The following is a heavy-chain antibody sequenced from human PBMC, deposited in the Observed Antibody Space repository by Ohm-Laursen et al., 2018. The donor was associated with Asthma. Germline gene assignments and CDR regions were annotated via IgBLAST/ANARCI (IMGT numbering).Heavy chain of an antibody. J-gene: IGHJ4*02. V-gene: IGHV4-59*07. Sequence: SDTLSLTCTVSGGSISSYYWSWVRQSPGKGLEWIGEIHHSGGTNYNPSLKSRVTISVDTSKNQFSLKLSSVTAADTAVYYCARQRRDGFAYWGQGTLVTVSS. CDR3: ARQRRDGFAY. CDR1: GGSISSYY. D-gene: IGHD5-24*01. CDR2: IHHSGGT.